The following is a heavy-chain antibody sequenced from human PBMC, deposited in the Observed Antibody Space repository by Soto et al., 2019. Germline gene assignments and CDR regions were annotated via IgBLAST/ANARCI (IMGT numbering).Heavy chain of an antibody. CDR2: IYYSGST. CDR3: ARLGLQLTYGMDV. J-gene: IGHJ6*02. V-gene: IGHV4-39*01. Sequence: SETLSLTCTVSGGSISSSDYYWGWIRRPPGKGLEWIGNIYYSGSTYYRPSLKSRITMSVDRSKSQFSLKLTSVTAADTAVYYCARLGLQLTYGMDVWGQGTTVTVSS. D-gene: IGHD5-18*01. CDR1: GGSISSSDYY.